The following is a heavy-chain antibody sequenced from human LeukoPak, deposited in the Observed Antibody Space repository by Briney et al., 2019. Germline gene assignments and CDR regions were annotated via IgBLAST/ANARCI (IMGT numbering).Heavy chain of an antibody. CDR3: ARDYDILTGYLHDAFDI. CDR1: GYTFTGYY. CDR2: INPNSGGT. J-gene: IGHJ3*02. D-gene: IGHD3-9*01. Sequence: ASVKVSSKASGYTFTGYYMHWVRQAPGQGLEWMGWINPNSGGTNYAQKFQGRVTMTRDTSISTAYMELSRLRSDDTAVYYCARDYDILTGYLHDAFDIWGQGTMVTVSS. V-gene: IGHV1-2*02.